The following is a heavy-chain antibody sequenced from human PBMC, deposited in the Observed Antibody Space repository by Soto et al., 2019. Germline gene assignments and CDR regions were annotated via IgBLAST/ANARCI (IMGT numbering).Heavy chain of an antibody. J-gene: IGHJ4*02. CDR2: IWYDGSNK. CDR3: ARLKPSIAALSAPDY. CDR1: GFTFSSYG. D-gene: IGHD6-6*01. Sequence: GGSLRLSCAASGFTFSSYGMHWVRQAPGKGLEWVAVIWYDGSNKYYADSVKGRFTISRDNSKNTLYLQMNSLRAEDTAVYYCARLKPSIAALSAPDYWGQGTLVTVSS. V-gene: IGHV3-33*01.